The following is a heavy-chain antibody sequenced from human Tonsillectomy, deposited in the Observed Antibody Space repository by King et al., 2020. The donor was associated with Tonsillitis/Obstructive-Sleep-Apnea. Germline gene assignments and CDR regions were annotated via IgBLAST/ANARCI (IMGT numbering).Heavy chain of an antibody. CDR3: ARGSSCSTASCYVDY. V-gene: IGHV1-3*01. J-gene: IGHJ4*02. Sequence: QLVQSGAEMKKPGASVKVSCKASGYTFTPYAIHWVRQAPGQRLEWMGWINAGNGDTKYSQKFQGRVTITRDTSASTAYLELSSLRSEDTALYYCARGSSCSTASCYVDYWGQGTLVTVSS. CDR2: INAGNGDT. CDR1: GYTFTPYA. D-gene: IGHD2-2*01.